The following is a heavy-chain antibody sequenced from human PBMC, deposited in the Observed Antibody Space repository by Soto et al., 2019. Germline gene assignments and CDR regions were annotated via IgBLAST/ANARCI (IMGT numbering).Heavy chain of an antibody. J-gene: IGHJ4*02. V-gene: IGHV4-31*03. Sequence: SETLSLTCTVSGGSISSGGYYWSWIRQYPGKGLEWIGYIYYSGSTYYNPSLKSRVTISVDTSKNQFSLKLSSVTAADTAVYYCARDYGSGYGNWGQGTLVTVSS. CDR1: GGSISSGGYY. CDR2: IYYSGST. D-gene: IGHD5-12*01. CDR3: ARDYGSGYGN.